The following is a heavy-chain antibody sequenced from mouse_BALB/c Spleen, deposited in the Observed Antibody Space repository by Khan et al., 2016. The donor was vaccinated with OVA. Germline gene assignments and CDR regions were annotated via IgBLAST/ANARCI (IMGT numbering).Heavy chain of an antibody. CDR1: GYTFTDYV. CDR2: IFPGSGDT. Sequence: QVRLQQSGPELVKPGSSMKMSCRASGYTFTDYVLNWVKQRAGQGLEWIGQIFPGSGDTYYNEKFKVKATLTADKSSNTVYMQLSSLTSEDSAVYFCARLGYGSLVYWGQGTTLTVSS. V-gene: IGHV1-77*01. D-gene: IGHD1-1*01. J-gene: IGHJ2*01. CDR3: ARLGYGSLVY.